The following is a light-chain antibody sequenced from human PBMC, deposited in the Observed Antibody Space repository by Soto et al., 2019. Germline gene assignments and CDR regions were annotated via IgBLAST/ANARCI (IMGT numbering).Light chain of an antibody. Sequence: EIVLTQSPGTLSLSPGERATLSCRASQSISTSYVAWYQHKPGQAPRLLIYGASSRATGIPDRFSGSGSGTDFTLTISRLETEDFSRYYCQQYHSSPSITFGGGTKVEFK. V-gene: IGKV3-20*01. CDR3: QQYHSSPSIT. J-gene: IGKJ4*01. CDR1: QSISTSY. CDR2: GAS.